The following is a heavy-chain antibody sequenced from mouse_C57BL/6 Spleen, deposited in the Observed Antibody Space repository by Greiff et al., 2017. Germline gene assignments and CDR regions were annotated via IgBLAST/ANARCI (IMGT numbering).Heavy chain of an antibody. V-gene: IGHV1-85*01. J-gene: IGHJ3*01. Sequence: QVQLKESGPELVKPGASVKLSCKASGYTFTSYDINWVKQRPGQGLEWIGWIYPRDGSTKYNEKFKGKATLTVDTSSSTAYMELHSLTSEDSAVYFCAWDGGFAYWGQGTLVTVSA. CDR2: IYPRDGST. D-gene: IGHD1-1*02. CDR1: GYTFTSYD. CDR3: AWDGGFAY.